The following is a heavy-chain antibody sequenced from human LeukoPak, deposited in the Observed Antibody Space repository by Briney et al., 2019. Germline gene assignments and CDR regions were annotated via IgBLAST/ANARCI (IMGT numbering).Heavy chain of an antibody. CDR3: ARDSAIDSSGYYPFDY. CDR1: GFTFSSYS. CDR2: ISSSSSYI. D-gene: IGHD3-22*01. Sequence: GGTLRLSCAVSGFTFSSYSMNWVRQAPGKGLEWVSSISSSSSYIYYADSVKGRFTISRDNAKNSLYLQMNSLRAEDTAVYYCARDSAIDSSGYYPFDYWGQGTLVTVSS. J-gene: IGHJ4*02. V-gene: IGHV3-21*01.